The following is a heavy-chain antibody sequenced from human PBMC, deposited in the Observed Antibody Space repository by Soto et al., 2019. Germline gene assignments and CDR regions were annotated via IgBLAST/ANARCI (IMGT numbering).Heavy chain of an antibody. V-gene: IGHV3-9*01. D-gene: IGHD3-3*01. CDR3: AKGRYDFWSPYYFDS. Sequence: DVQLLESGGGLVQPGGSVRLSCAASGFTFSSYAMSWVRQAPGKGLEWVSGITWNSRVLAYADSVKGRFTISRDNARNYLYLQMDSLRDEDTALYYCAKGRYDFWSPYYFDSWGQGTLVTVSS. CDR2: ITWNSRVL. CDR1: GFTFSSYA. J-gene: IGHJ4*02.